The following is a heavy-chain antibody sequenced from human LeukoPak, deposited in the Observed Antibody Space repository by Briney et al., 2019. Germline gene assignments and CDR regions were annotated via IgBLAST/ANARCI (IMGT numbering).Heavy chain of an antibody. J-gene: IGHJ4*02. CDR2: IGTAGDT. CDR3: ARGSYYDSSGYPPDY. V-gene: IGHV3-13*01. CDR1: RFTFSSYD. D-gene: IGHD3-22*01. Sequence: GGSLRLSCAASRFTFSSYDMHWVRQATGKGLEWVAAIGTAGDTYYPGSVKGRFTISRENAKNSLYLQMNSLRAGDTAVYYCARGSYYDSSGYPPDYWGQGKLVTVSS.